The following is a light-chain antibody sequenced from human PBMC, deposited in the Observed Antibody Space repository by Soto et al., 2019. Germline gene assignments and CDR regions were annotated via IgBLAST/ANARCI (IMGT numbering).Light chain of an antibody. CDR3: QQSYSIPVT. CDR2: SAS. J-gene: IGKJ5*01. V-gene: IGKV1-39*01. CDR1: QSISNF. Sequence: DIQLTQSPSSLSASVGDKVTFTCRASQSISNFLNWYQQRPGRAPVLLVYSASTLQSGVPSRFGGGGSGTAFTLTIHGLQPADFATYYCQQSYSIPVTFGQGTRL.